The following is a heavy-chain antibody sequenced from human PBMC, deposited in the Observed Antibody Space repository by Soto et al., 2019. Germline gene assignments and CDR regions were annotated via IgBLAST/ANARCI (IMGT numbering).Heavy chain of an antibody. CDR1: GFTFSSYG. CDR3: AKPVVVAATGNWFDP. V-gene: IGHV3-30*18. D-gene: IGHD2-15*01. CDR2: ISYDGSNK. Sequence: QVQLVESGGGVVQPGRSLRLSCAASGFTFSSYGMHWVRQAPGKGLEWVAVISYDGSNKYYADSVKGRFTISRDNSKNTRYLQMNSLRAEDTGVYYCAKPVVVAATGNWFDPWGQGTLVTVSS. J-gene: IGHJ5*02.